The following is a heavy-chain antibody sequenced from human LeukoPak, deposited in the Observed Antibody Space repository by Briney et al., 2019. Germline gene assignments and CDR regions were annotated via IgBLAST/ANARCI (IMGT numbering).Heavy chain of an antibody. D-gene: IGHD6-25*01. V-gene: IGHV4-4*07. Sequence: PSETLSLTCTVSGGSISTYYWSWIRQPAGKGLEWIGRIYTNENTNYNPSLRSRVTMSVDTSKNQFSLKLNSVTAADTAVYYCARAAAAAGRQYFDNWGQGTLVAVSS. CDR1: GGSISTYY. J-gene: IGHJ4*02. CDR3: ARAAAAAGRQYFDN. CDR2: IYTNENT.